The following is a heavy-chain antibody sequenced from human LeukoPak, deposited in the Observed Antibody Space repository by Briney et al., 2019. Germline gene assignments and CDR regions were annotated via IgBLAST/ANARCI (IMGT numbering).Heavy chain of an antibody. J-gene: IGHJ5*02. Sequence: ASVKVSCKASGYTFTSHYMHWVRQAPEQGLEWMGIISPSGGSTGYAQKCQGRVAMTRAMSTRTDYMELSSLRYEHTAVYYCARDVSSPSSWWFDPWGQGTLVIVSS. D-gene: IGHD2-2*01. CDR3: ARDVSSPSSWWFDP. V-gene: IGHV1-46*01. CDR1: GYTFTSHY. CDR2: ISPSGGST.